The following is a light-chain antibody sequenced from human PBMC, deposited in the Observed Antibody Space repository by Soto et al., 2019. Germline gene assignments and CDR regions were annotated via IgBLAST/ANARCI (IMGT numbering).Light chain of an antibody. Sequence: EIAMTQSPATLSVSPEETATLSXRASQSVAGNLAWYQQKPGQPPRLXXYGVSTRATGIPARFSGSGSGTDFTLTITSLEPEDFAVYFCHQRYNWPRVTFGQGTRLEIK. CDR3: HQRYNWPRVT. CDR2: GVS. CDR1: QSVAGN. J-gene: IGKJ5*01. V-gene: IGKV3-15*01.